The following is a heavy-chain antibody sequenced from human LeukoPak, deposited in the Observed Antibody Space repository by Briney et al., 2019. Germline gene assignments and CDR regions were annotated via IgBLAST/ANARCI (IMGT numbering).Heavy chain of an antibody. J-gene: IGHJ4*02. V-gene: IGHV3-7*01. CDR1: GFSFSDYY. Sequence: GGSLRLSCVASGFSFSDYYMTWIRQAPGKGLEWVANIKKDGSEKYYVDSVKGRFTISRDNAKNSVYLQMNSLRVEDTAVYYCAPYYYGSGTSLGYWGQGTLVTVSS. CDR2: IKKDGSEK. D-gene: IGHD3-10*01. CDR3: APYYYGSGTSLGY.